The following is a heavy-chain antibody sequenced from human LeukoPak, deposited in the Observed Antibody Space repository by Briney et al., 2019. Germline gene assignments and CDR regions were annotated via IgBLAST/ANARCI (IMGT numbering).Heavy chain of an antibody. Sequence: ASVKVSCKASRYTFTSYDINWVREAAGQGLEWMGWMNPNTGRTGFAQKFQGRLTMTRDTSINTVYMELISLRSDDTAVYYCARLSQTPDYYSSGGYFYLGYWGQGTPVTVSS. V-gene: IGHV1-8*01. D-gene: IGHD3-22*01. CDR2: MNPNTGRT. CDR3: ARLSQTPDYYSSGGYFYLGY. J-gene: IGHJ4*02. CDR1: RYTFTSYD.